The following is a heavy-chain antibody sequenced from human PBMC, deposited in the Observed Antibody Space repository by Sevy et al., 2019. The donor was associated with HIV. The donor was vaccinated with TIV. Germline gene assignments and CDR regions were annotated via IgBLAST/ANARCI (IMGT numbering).Heavy chain of an antibody. Sequence: GGSLRLSCAASGFTFSSYAMHWVRQAPGKGLEWMAVIWYDGSIKYYIDSVEGRFTISRDNSKNTLYLQMSSLRVEDTAVYYCARGEGDSYGYAPRVWGQGTLVTVSS. J-gene: IGHJ4*02. CDR1: GFTFSSYA. CDR2: IWYDGSIK. CDR3: ARGEGDSYGYAPRV. V-gene: IGHV3-33*01. D-gene: IGHD5-18*01.